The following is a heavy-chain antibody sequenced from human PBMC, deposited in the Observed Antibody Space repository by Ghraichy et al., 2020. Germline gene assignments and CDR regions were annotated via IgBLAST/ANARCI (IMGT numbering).Heavy chain of an antibody. V-gene: IGHV4-34*01. CDR1: GGSFSDYF. Sequence: SETLSLTCAVYGGSFSDYFWSWIRQPPGKGLEWIGEINHSGSTNYNPSLKSRVTVSVDTSKNQFSLKLSSMTAADTAVYCCARSKGWFDPWGQGTLVTVSS. CDR3: ARSKGWFDP. J-gene: IGHJ5*02. CDR2: INHSGST.